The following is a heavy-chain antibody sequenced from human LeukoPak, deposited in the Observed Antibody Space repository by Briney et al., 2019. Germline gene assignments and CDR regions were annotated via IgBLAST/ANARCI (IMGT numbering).Heavy chain of an antibody. V-gene: IGHV1-18*01. CDR1: GYTFTSYG. D-gene: IGHD3-22*01. J-gene: IGHJ4*02. CDR3: ASASYYDSSGYSGY. CDR2: ISAYNGNT. Sequence: GASVKVSCKASGYTFTSYGISWVRQAPGQGLEWMGWISAYNGNTNYAQKLQGRVTMTTDTSTSTAYMELRSLRSDDTAVYYCASASYYDSSGYSGYWGQGTLVTVSS.